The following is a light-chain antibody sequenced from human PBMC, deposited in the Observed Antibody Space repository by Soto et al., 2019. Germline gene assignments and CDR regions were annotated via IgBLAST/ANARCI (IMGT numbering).Light chain of an antibody. CDR2: EVS. J-gene: IGLJ2*01. CDR3: CSYATPRL. Sequence: QSALTQPASVSGSPGQSITISCTGTSSDVGGYSYVSWYQQHPGKTPKLMIYEVSNRPSGVSHRFSGSKSGNTASLTISGLQAEDEADYYCCSYATPRLFGGGTKLTVL. V-gene: IGLV2-14*01. CDR1: SSDVGGYSY.